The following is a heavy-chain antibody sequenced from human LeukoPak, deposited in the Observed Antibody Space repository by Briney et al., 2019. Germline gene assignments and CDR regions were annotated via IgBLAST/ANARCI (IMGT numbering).Heavy chain of an antibody. V-gene: IGHV3-21*01. J-gene: IGHJ6*02. CDR1: GFTFSSYS. CDR3: ARDPYYYDSSGYYYSDHYYYYGMDV. CDR2: ISSSSSYI. D-gene: IGHD3-22*01. Sequence: GGSLRLSCAASGFTFSSYSMNWVRQAPGKGLEWVSSISSSSSYIYYADSVKGRFTISRDNAKNSLCLQMNSLRAEDTAVYYCARDPYYYDSSGYYYSDHYYYYGMDVWGQGTTVTVSS.